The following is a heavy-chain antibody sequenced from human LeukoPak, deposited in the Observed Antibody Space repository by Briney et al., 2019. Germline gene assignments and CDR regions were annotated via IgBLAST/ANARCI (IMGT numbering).Heavy chain of an antibody. CDR2: ITGSGGST. V-gene: IGHV3-23*01. D-gene: IGHD4-17*01. CDR3: ARGLYATVTSDY. Sequence: GGSLRLSCAASGFTFSSYAMTWVRQAPGKGLEWASEITGSGGSTYYADSVKGRFTISRDNAKNSLYLQMNSLRAEDTAVYYCARGLYATVTSDYWGQGTLVTVSS. J-gene: IGHJ4*02. CDR1: GFTFSSYA.